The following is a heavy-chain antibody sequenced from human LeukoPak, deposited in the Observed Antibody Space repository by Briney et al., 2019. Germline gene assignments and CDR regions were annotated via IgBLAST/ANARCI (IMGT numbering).Heavy chain of an antibody. V-gene: IGHV1-18*01. Sequence: GASVKVSCKASGYTFTSYGISWVRQAPGQGLEWMGWISAYNGNTNYAQKLQGRVTMTTDTSTSTAYMELSSLRSEDTAVYYCARDHYYGSGSYFPFDPWGQGTLVTVSS. CDR3: ARDHYYGSGSYFPFDP. CDR2: ISAYNGNT. D-gene: IGHD3-10*01. CDR1: GYTFTSYG. J-gene: IGHJ5*02.